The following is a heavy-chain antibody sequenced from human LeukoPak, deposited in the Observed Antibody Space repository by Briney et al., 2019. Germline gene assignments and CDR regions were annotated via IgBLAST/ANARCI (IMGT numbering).Heavy chain of an antibody. D-gene: IGHD3-3*01. CDR3: ARVRRSARDAFDI. Sequence: SETLSLTCAVYGGSLTDYYWAWIRQPPGKGLEWIGENNHSGSTNYNPSLKSRVTISVDTSKNQFSLKLSSVTAADTAVYYCARVRRSARDAFDIWGQGTMVTVSS. V-gene: IGHV4-34*01. CDR1: GGSLTDYY. CDR2: NNHSGST. J-gene: IGHJ3*02.